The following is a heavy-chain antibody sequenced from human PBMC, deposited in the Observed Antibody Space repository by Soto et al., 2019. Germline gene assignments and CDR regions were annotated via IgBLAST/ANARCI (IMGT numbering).Heavy chain of an antibody. CDR1: GGSFSGYY. Sequence: SETLSLTCAVYGGSFSGYYWSWIRQPPGKGLEWIGEINHSGSTNYNPSLKSRVTISVDTSKNQFSLKLSSVTAADTAVYYCARGGGSYGYYYYFDYWGQGTLVTVSS. D-gene: IGHD5-18*01. J-gene: IGHJ4*02. CDR2: INHSGST. V-gene: IGHV4-34*01. CDR3: ARGGGSYGYYYYFDY.